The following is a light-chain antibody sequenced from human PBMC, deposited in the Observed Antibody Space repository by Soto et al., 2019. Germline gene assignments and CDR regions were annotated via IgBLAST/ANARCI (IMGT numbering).Light chain of an antibody. CDR1: QSISSY. CDR3: QQSYSTPYT. Sequence: DIQMTQSPSSLSASVGDRVTITSRASQSISSYLNWYQQKPGKAPKLLIYAASSLQSGVPSRFSGSGSGTDFTLTISSLQPEDFATYYCQQSYSTPYTFGQG. J-gene: IGKJ2*01. V-gene: IGKV1-39*01. CDR2: AAS.